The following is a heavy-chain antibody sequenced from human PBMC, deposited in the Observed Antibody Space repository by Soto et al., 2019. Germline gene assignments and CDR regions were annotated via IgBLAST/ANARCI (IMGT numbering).Heavy chain of an antibody. CDR1: GDSVSSYSAA. J-gene: IGHJ5*02. D-gene: IGHD3-10*01. CDR2: TYYRSRFFS. Sequence: PSQTLSLTCAISGDSVSSYSAAWNWIRQSPSGGLEWLGRTYYRSRFFSDYAESVKSRIIINPDTSKNQFSLQLKSVTPEDTAAYYCVRDRYSSSGWFDPWGQGTPVTVSS. V-gene: IGHV6-1*01. CDR3: VRDRYSSSGWFDP.